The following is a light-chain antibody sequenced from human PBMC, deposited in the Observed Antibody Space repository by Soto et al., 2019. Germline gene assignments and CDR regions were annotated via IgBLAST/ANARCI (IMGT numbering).Light chain of an antibody. V-gene: IGKV3-20*01. J-gene: IGKJ4*01. CDR2: GAS. CDR3: QQYGSSALT. Sequence: EIVLTQSPGTLSLSPGERATLSCRASQSVSSIYLAWYQQKPGQAPRLLIYGASSRPTGIPDRFSGSGSGTDFALTISRLEPEDFEVYYCQQYGSSALTFGGGTKVDI. CDR1: QSVSSIY.